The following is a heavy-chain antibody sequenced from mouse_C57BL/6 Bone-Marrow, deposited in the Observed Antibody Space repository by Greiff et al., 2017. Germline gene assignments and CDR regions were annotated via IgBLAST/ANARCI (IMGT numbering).Heavy chain of an antibody. V-gene: IGHV2-9-1*01. CDR3: ARGAVGGY. CDR1: GFSFTSYA. CDR2: IQPGGGT. D-gene: IGHD1-1*01. Sequence: VMLVESGPGLVAPSQCLSITCTVSGFSFTSYAISWVRQPPGKGLEWLGVIQPGGGTNYNSALKSRLCISKDDSKSQVFLKMNSLQTDDPARYYCARGAVGGYWGQGTTLTVSS. J-gene: IGHJ2*01.